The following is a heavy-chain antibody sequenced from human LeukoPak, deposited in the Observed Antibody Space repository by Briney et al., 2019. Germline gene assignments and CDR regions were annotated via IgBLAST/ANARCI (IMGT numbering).Heavy chain of an antibody. CDR2: IKSKTDVGTT. CDR3: TTEEADYA. CDR1: GVTFSNAL. Sequence: GGSLRLSCAAPGVTFSNALMSWVRQALGKGLGWVGHIKSKTDVGTTDYAAPVKGRFTISRDDSKNTLYLQMNSLKTEDTAVYYCTTEEADYAWGQGTLVTVSS. V-gene: IGHV3-15*01. J-gene: IGHJ5*02. D-gene: IGHD3-16*01.